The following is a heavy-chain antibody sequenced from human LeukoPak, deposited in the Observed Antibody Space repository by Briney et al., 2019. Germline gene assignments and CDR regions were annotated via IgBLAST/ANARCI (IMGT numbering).Heavy chain of an antibody. CDR1: GGTIINYA. CDR3: ARDIPGSSGYFNDAFDI. D-gene: IGHD3-22*01. Sequence: SVRVSCKASGGTIINYAINWVRQAPGQGLEWMGRIIPIFHRTNYAQKFQGRLTITTDESTRTAYMELGSLRSEDTAEYYCARDIPGSSGYFNDAFDIWGQGTMVTVSS. CDR2: IIPIFHRT. J-gene: IGHJ3*02. V-gene: IGHV1-69*05.